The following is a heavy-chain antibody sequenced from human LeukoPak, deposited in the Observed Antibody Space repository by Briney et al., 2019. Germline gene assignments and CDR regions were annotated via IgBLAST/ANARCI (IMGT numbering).Heavy chain of an antibody. CDR3: ARDGPDYGDYINFDY. V-gene: IGHV4-59*01. Sequence: PSETLSLTCTVSGGSISSYYWSWIRQPPGEGLEWIGYIYYTRSTHYNPSLKSRVTISVDTSKNQFSLKLSSVTAADTAVYYCARDGPDYGDYINFDYWGQGTLVTVSS. J-gene: IGHJ4*02. CDR2: IYYTRST. D-gene: IGHD4-17*01. CDR1: GGSISSYY.